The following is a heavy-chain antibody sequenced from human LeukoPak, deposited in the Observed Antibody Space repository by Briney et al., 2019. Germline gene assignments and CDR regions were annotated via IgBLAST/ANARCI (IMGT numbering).Heavy chain of an antibody. CDR1: GYTFTGYF. Sequence: ASVTLSCKASGYTFTGYFMHWMRQAPGQGLEWMAWINPNSGATNYAPKFQGRFTLTRDTSITTAYMELSRLRSDYTAVYYCARDFGRYTGYDFDFWAQRTLVTVSS. J-gene: IGHJ4*02. CDR3: ARDFGRYTGYDFDF. V-gene: IGHV1-2*02. D-gene: IGHD5-12*01. CDR2: INPNSGAT.